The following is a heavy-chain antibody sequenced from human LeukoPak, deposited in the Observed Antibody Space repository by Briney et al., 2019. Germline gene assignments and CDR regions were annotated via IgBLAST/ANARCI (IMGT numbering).Heavy chain of an antibody. CDR2: ISFDENNK. V-gene: IGHV3-30*03. J-gene: IGHJ4*02. CDR3: ARDPLSSSSFDL. D-gene: IGHD6-13*01. CDR1: GFTFSTYG. Sequence: GGSLRLSCEASGFTFSTYGMHWVRQAPGKGLEWVAIISFDENNKYYADSVKGRFTISRDNAKNSLYLQMNSLRAEDTAVYYCARDPLSSSSFDLWGQGTLVTVSS.